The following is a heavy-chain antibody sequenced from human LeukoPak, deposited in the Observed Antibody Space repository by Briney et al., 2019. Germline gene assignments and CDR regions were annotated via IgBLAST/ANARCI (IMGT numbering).Heavy chain of an antibody. D-gene: IGHD2-21*02. CDR2: IYHSGTT. CDR1: GYSISSGY. J-gene: IGHJ5*02. CDR3: ARDPAMTFNWFDP. Sequence: SETLSLTCGVSGYSISSGYWAWIRQPPGKGLEWTASIYHSGTTYSNPSLQSRVTLSVDTSRNQFSLKLSAVTAADTAVYYCARDPAMTFNWFDPWGQGTLVIVSS. V-gene: IGHV4-38-2*02.